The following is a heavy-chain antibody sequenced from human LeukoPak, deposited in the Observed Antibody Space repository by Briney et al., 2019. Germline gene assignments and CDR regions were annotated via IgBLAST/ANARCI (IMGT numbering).Heavy chain of an antibody. CDR1: GFTFSSYG. CDR2: IWYDGSNK. V-gene: IGHV3-33*01. J-gene: IGHJ4*02. Sequence: PGGSLRLSCAASGFTFSSYGMLWVRQAPGKRLEGLAVIWYDGSNKYYADSVKGRFTISRDNSKNTLYLQMNSLRAEDTAVYSCARGAQKGYWGQGTLVTVSS. CDR3: ARGAQKGY.